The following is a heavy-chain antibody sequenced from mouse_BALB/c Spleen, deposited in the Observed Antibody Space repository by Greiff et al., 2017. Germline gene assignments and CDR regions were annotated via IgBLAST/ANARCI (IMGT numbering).Heavy chain of an antibody. Sequence: EVKLLESGGGLVQPGGSLKLSCAASGFDFSRYWMSWVRQAPGKGLEWIGEINPDSSTINYTPSLKDKFIISRNNAKNTLYLQMSKVRSEDTALYYCARPGGYDGFDYWGQGTTLTVSS. J-gene: IGHJ2*01. CDR2: INPDSSTI. CDR1: GFDFSRYW. V-gene: IGHV4-1*02. CDR3: ARPGGYDGFDY. D-gene: IGHD2-2*01.